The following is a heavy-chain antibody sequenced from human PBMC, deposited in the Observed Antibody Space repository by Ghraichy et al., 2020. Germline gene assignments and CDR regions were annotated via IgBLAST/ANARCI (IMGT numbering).Heavy chain of an antibody. Sequence: GGSLRLSCAASGFTFSSYGMHWVRQAPGKGLEWVAVISYDGSNKYYADSVKGRFTISRDNSKNTLYLQMNSLRAEDTAVYYCANSGYDILTGYTDYWGQGTLVTVSS. CDR3: ANSGYDILTGYTDY. D-gene: IGHD3-9*01. V-gene: IGHV3-30*18. CDR2: ISYDGSNK. CDR1: GFTFSSYG. J-gene: IGHJ4*02.